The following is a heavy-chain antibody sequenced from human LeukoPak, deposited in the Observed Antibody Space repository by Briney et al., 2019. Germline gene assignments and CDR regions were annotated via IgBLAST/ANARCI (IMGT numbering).Heavy chain of an antibody. D-gene: IGHD5-18*01. CDR1: GFNFNYYA. J-gene: IGHJ4*02. CDR2: ISDNEGGT. Sequence: GGSLRLSCAASGFNFNYYAMSWVRQAPGKGLEWVSGISDNEGGTYYTDSVKGRFTMSRDKTRNTVYLQMNNLRADDTAVYFCARHDSFIPYWGQGTLVTVSS. CDR3: ARHDSFIPY. V-gene: IGHV3-23*01.